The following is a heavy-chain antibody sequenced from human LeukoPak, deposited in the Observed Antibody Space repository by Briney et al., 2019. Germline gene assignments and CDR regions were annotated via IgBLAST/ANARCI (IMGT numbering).Heavy chain of an antibody. Sequence: PGASLRLSCVASGFTFGNYAMSWVRQAPGKGLEWVSAITGSGDSTFNADSVKGRFTISRDNSKNTLHLQMNNLRAEDTAIYYCAKSRIVEVTAIDYWGQGILVTVSS. CDR1: GFTFGNYA. V-gene: IGHV3-23*01. CDR3: AKSRIVEVTAIDY. J-gene: IGHJ4*02. CDR2: ITGSGDST. D-gene: IGHD2-21*02.